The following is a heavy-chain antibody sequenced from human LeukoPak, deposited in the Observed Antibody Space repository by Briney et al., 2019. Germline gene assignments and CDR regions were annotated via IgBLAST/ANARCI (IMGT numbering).Heavy chain of an antibody. Sequence: PGGSLRLSCAASGFTFNSYGMHWVRQAPGKGLECVALISNDGSKKYYAGSAKGRFTISRDNSRNTVFLEMNSLRGDDTAVYFCARDWGRGDSKYLDFWGQGILVTVSS. D-gene: IGHD4-17*01. J-gene: IGHJ4*02. CDR1: GFTFNSYG. V-gene: IGHV3-30*03. CDR3: ARDWGRGDSKYLDF. CDR2: ISNDGSKK.